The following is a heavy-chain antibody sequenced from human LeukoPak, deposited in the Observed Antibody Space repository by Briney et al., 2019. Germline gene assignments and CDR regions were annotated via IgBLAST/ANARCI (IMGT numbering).Heavy chain of an antibody. J-gene: IGHJ3*02. D-gene: IGHD6-6*01. CDR2: ISWNSGSI. Sequence: GGSLTLSCVASGFTFDNYVMRWVRQPPGKGLEWVSCISWNSGSIDYADSVKGRFTISRDNAKNSLYLQMNSLRAEDTALYYCAKDSGLSSSDSDASDIWGQGTMVTVSS. V-gene: IGHV3-9*01. CDR1: GFTFDNYV. CDR3: AKDSGLSSSDSDASDI.